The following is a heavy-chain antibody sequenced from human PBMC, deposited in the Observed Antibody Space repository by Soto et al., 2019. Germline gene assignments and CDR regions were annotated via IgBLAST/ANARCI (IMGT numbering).Heavy chain of an antibody. Sequence: QVQLVQSGAEVKKPGASVKVSCKASGYTFTSYGISWVRQAPGQGLEWMGWISAYNGNTNYAQKLQGRVTMTTDTSTTTVYMDLRSMRSDDLAVYYFSRRGSAWLDALDIWGQGTMVTVST. J-gene: IGHJ3*02. CDR2: ISAYNGNT. D-gene: IGHD6-19*01. CDR3: SRRGSAWLDALDI. V-gene: IGHV1-18*03. CDR1: GYTFTSYG.